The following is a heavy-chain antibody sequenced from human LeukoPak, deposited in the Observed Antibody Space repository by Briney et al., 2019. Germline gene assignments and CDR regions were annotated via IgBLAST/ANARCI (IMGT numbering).Heavy chain of an antibody. D-gene: IGHD6-6*01. Sequence: SETLSLTCTVSGGSISSSSYYWGWIRQPPGKGLVWIGSIYYSGSTYYNPSLKSRVTISVDTSKNQFSLKLSSVTAADTAVYYCARLRGSSAYYYYYMDVWGKGTTVTVSS. J-gene: IGHJ6*03. V-gene: IGHV4-39*01. CDR3: ARLRGSSAYYYYYMDV. CDR2: IYYSGST. CDR1: GGSISSSSYY.